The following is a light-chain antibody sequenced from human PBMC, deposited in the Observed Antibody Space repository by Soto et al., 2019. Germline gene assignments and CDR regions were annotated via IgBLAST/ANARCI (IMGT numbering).Light chain of an antibody. J-gene: IGKJ3*01. V-gene: IGKV3-11*01. CDR3: QQRSNWLFT. Sequence: EIVLTQSPATLSLSPGERATLSCRASQSVSSYLAWYQQKPGQAPRLLIYDASNRATGIPARFSGSGSGTDFTLTISSLEPEDFAVYYCQQRSNWLFTFGPGTKVAIQ. CDR2: DAS. CDR1: QSVSSY.